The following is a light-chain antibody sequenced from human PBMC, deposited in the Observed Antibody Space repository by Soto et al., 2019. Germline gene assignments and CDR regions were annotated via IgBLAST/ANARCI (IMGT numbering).Light chain of an antibody. CDR1: SSDVGGYNY. Sequence: QSALTQPASVSGSPGQSITISCTGTSSDVGGYNYVSWYQQHPGKAPKLIISEVSNRPSGVSNRFSGSKSGNTASLTISGLQAQDEADYYCSSYTSRRSLEAGFGTGT. CDR3: SSYTSRRSLEAG. V-gene: IGLV2-14*01. CDR2: EVS. J-gene: IGLJ1*01.